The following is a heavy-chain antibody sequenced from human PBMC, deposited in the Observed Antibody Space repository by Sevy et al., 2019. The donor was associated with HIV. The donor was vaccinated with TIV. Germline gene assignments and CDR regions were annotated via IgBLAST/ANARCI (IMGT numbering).Heavy chain of an antibody. CDR2: ISYDGSNK. CDR1: GFTFSSYA. V-gene: IGHV3-30-3*01. CDR3: ARGRITMVRGVTLCPYYYGMDV. D-gene: IGHD3-10*01. Sequence: GGSLRLSCAASGFTFSSYAMHWVRQAPGKGLEWVAVISYDGSNKYYADSVKGRFTISRDNSKNTLYLQMNSLRAEDTAVYYCARGRITMVRGVTLCPYYYGMDVWGQGTTVTVSS. J-gene: IGHJ6*02.